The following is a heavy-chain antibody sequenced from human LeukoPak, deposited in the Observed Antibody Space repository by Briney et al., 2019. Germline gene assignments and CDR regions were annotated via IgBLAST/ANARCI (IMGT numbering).Heavy chain of an antibody. D-gene: IGHD3-10*01. Sequence: PSETLSLTCAVSGDSISSRNWWSWVRQAPGKGLEWIGEIYYSGSTKNNPSLQSRVTMSVDRSKNQFSLKLNSVTAADTAIYYCTGGYYYGSGSFDPWGQGLLVAVSS. CDR3: TGGYYYGSGSFDP. CDR1: GDSISSRNW. CDR2: IYYSGST. J-gene: IGHJ5*02. V-gene: IGHV4-4*02.